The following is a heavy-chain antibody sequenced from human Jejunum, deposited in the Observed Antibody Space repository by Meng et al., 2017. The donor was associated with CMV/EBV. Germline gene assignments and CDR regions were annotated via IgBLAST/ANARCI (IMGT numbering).Heavy chain of an antibody. CDR1: Y. J-gene: IGHJ5*02. CDR3: ARDRTTMINDAGLGYLRLDP. D-gene: IGHD1-1*01. CDR2: IFSSSGT. V-gene: IGHV4-39*07. Sequence: YWAWIRQPPGQGLEWIGNIFSSSGTSYNSSLQSRVTLSIDPSKNQFSLELRSVTAADTAVYYCARDRTTMINDAGLGYLRLDPWGQGVLVTVSS.